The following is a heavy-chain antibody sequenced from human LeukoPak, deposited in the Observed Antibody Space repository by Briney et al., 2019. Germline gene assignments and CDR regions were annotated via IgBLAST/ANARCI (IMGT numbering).Heavy chain of an antibody. J-gene: IGHJ6*03. V-gene: IGHV4-39*01. CDR3: ASNRLERNYYYYMDV. Sequence: SETLSLTCTVSGGSISSSSYYWGWIRQPPGKGLEWIGSIYYSGSTYYNPSLKSRVTISVDTSKNQFSLKLSSVTAADTAVYYCASNRLERNYYYYMDVWGKGTPVTVSS. D-gene: IGHD2/OR15-2a*01. CDR1: GGSISSSSYY. CDR2: IYYSGST.